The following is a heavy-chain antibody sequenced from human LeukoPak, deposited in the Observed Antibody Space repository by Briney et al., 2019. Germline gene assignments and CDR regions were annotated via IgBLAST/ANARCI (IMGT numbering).Heavy chain of an antibody. CDR2: IIPIFGTA. CDR1: GGTFSSYA. Sequence: ASVKVSCKASGGTFSSYAISWVRQAPGQGLEWMGGIIPIFGTANYAQNFQGRVTITADESTTTAYMELNSLKSEDTAVYFCARASPRSGWLQESHYYMDDWGKGTTVTVSS. V-gene: IGHV1-69*13. D-gene: IGHD6-19*01. CDR3: ARASPRSGWLQESHYYMDD. J-gene: IGHJ6*03.